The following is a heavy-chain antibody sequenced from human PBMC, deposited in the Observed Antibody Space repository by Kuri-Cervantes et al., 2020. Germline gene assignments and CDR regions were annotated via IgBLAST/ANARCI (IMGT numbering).Heavy chain of an antibody. J-gene: IGHJ4*02. V-gene: IGHV4-4*07. CDR1: GGSISSYY. CDR2: IYTSGST. CDR3: ARQMGVDDYGDYYPIDY. D-gene: IGHD4-17*01. Sequence: SETLSLTCTVSGGSISSYYWSWIRQPAGKGLEWIGRIYTSGSTNYNPSLKSRVTISVDTSENQFSLKLSSVTAADTAVYYCARQMGVDDYGDYYPIDYWGQGTLVTVSS.